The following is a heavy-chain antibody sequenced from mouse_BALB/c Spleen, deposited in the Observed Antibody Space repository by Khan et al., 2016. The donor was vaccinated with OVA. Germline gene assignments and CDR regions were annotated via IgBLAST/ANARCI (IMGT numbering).Heavy chain of an antibody. D-gene: IGHD1-3*01. Sequence: VELVESGPGLVAPSQSLSITCTVSGFSLTSYGVHWVRQPPGKGLEWLGVIWAGGSTNYNSALMSRLSISKDNSKRQVFLKMKSLQTSDTAIYYCARLEDIWGQGTTLTVSS. CDR3: ARLEDI. J-gene: IGHJ2*01. CDR2: IWAGGST. CDR1: GFSLTSYG. V-gene: IGHV2-9*02.